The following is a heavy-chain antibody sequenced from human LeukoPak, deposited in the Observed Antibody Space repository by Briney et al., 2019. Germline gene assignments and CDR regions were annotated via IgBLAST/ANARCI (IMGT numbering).Heavy chain of an antibody. Sequence: SETLSLTCTVSGGSISSYYWSWIRQPPGKGLEWIGYIYYSGSTNYNPSLKSRVTISVDTSKNQFSLKLSSVTAADTAVYYCANAYGDKWELPNFNYWGQGTLVTVSS. V-gene: IGHV4-59*08. J-gene: IGHJ4*02. CDR3: ANAYGDKWELPNFNY. CDR1: GGSISSYY. D-gene: IGHD1-26*01. CDR2: IYYSGST.